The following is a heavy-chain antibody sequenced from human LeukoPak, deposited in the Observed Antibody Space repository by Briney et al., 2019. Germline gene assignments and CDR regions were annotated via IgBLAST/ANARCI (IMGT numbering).Heavy chain of an antibody. Sequence: ASVKVSCKASGYTFTGYYMHWVRQAPGQGLEWMGWISAYNGDTNYAQKFQGRVTMTTVTSTSTAYMELRSLRSDDTAVYYCARASQRLGDSDYWGQGTLVTVSS. D-gene: IGHD6-25*01. CDR1: GYTFTGYY. CDR3: ARASQRLGDSDY. J-gene: IGHJ4*02. CDR2: ISAYNGDT. V-gene: IGHV1-18*04.